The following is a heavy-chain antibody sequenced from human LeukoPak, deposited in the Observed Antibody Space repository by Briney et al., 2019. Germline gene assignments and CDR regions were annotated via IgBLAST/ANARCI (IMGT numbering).Heavy chain of an antibody. J-gene: IGHJ4*02. CDR1: GFLFSSFE. Sequence: GGSLRLSCAASGFLFSSFEVNWVRQAPGKGLEWVSYISSRGITIYYADSVKGRFTISRDNAKNPLSLQMKRLSAEDTAVYYCAREMGGYPFDYWGQGTLVTVSS. CDR2: ISSRGITI. CDR3: AREMGGYPFDY. D-gene: IGHD5-12*01. V-gene: IGHV3-48*03.